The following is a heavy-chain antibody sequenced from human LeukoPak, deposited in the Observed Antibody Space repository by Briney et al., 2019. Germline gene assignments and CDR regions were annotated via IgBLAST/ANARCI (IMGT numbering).Heavy chain of an antibody. Sequence: QAGGYPLLSCAASGFTFSSYAMSWVRQAPGKGLEWVSSISGSGGSTYYADSVRGRFTVSRDNYRNTLALQMNRMRAEETAVYYCEGSPTVDASFDIWGQGTIVTVSS. V-gene: IGHV3-23*01. J-gene: IGHJ3*02. CDR3: EGSPTVDASFDI. CDR2: ISGSGGST. D-gene: IGHD4-23*01. CDR1: GFTFSSYA.